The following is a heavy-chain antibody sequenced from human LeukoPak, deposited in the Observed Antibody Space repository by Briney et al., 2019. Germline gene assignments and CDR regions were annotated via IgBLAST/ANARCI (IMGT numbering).Heavy chain of an antibody. Sequence: PSETLSLTCTVSGGSISSYYWSWIRQPPGKGLEWIGYIYYSGSTKHNPSLKSRVTISVDTSKNQFSLKLSSVTAADTAVYYCGSGSYYFDYWGQGTLVTVST. D-gene: IGHD3-10*01. CDR1: GGSISSYY. V-gene: IGHV4-59*08. CDR2: IYYSGST. CDR3: GSGSYYFDY. J-gene: IGHJ4*02.